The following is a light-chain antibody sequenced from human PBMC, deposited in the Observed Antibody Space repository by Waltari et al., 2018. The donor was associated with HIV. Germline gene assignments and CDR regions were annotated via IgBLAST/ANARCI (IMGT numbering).Light chain of an antibody. CDR3: QQYDALPLT. J-gene: IGKJ4*01. Sequence: QMTQSPSSLSASVGDRVTITCQASQDILNFLNWYQQKPGKAPKLLIYDAFHLEPGVPSRFSGSGAATHFALTISSLQPEDVATYYCQQYDALPLTFGGGTQV. V-gene: IGKV1-33*01. CDR1: QDILNF. CDR2: DAF.